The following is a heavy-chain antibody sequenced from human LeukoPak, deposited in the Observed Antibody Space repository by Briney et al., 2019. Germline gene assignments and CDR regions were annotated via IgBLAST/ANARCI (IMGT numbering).Heavy chain of an antibody. Sequence: ASVKVPCKASGYTFTSYGISWVRQAPGQGLEWMGWISAYNGDTNYAQKLQGRVTMTTDTSTSTAYMELRSLRFDDTAVYYCARSELWFGELSDPNLDYWGQGTLLTVSS. D-gene: IGHD3-10*01. CDR1: GYTFTSYG. CDR3: ARSELWFGELSDPNLDY. J-gene: IGHJ4*02. CDR2: ISAYNGDT. V-gene: IGHV1-18*01.